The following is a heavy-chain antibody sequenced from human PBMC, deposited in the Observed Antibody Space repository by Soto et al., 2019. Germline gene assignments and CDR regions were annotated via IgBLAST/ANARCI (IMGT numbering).Heavy chain of an antibody. V-gene: IGHV5-51*01. J-gene: IGHJ4*02. CDR3: ARNATYYDISTGYYFDY. CDR2: ISPGDSDT. Sequence: AESVNSSCKVSGYSFSTYGIGWVRQVPGKGLEWMGIISPGDSDTKYSQSFQGQVTISADKSISTAYLQWNNLKASDTAMYYCARNATYYDISTGYYFDYWGQGTMVTVSS. D-gene: IGHD3-9*01. CDR1: GYSFSTYG.